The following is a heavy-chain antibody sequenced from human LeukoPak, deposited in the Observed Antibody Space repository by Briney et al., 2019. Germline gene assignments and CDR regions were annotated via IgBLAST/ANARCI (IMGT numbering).Heavy chain of an antibody. CDR3: ARVNYYDSSGYPLDY. J-gene: IGHJ4*02. CDR2: INPNSGGT. Sequence: GASVKVSCKASGYTFTSYYMHWVRQAPGQGLEWMGWINPNSGGTNYAQKFQGRVTMTRDTSISTAYMELSRLRSDDTAVYYCARVNYYDSSGYPLDYWGQGTLVTVSS. D-gene: IGHD3-22*01. CDR1: GYTFTSYY. V-gene: IGHV1-2*02.